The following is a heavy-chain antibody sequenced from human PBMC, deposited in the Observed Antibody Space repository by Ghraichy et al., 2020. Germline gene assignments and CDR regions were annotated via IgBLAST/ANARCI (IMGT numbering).Heavy chain of an antibody. CDR3: SRDHLSSTSQDAFDS. Sequence: ESLNISCPVSGGSMNSYYWSWVRQPPGKGLEWVGYGSTSGSTNYNPSLKSRVTISVDTSKSQFSLSLTSMTATDTAVYYCSRDHLSSTSQDAFDSWGQGTMVTISS. V-gene: IGHV4-59*01. CDR2: GSTSGST. J-gene: IGHJ3*02. CDR1: GGSMNSYY. D-gene: IGHD2-2*01.